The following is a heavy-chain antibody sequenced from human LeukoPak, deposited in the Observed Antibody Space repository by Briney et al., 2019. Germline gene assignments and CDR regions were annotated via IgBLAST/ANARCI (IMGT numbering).Heavy chain of an antibody. Sequence: GGSLRLSCAASGFTFNRYWMSWVRQAPGKELQWVANIKQDGSAKYYVDSVKGRFTISRDNAKNSLYLQMNSLRAEDTAVYYCARDGGSYYYYWGQGTLVTVSS. J-gene: IGHJ4*02. CDR3: ARDGGSYYYY. CDR1: GFTFNRYW. CDR2: IKQDGSAK. V-gene: IGHV3-7*01. D-gene: IGHD1-26*01.